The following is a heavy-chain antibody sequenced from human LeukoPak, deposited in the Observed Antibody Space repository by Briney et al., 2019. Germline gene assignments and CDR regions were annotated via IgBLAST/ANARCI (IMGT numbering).Heavy chain of an antibody. CDR2: ITGTTGNT. CDR1: GFTFSGYA. Sequence: GGSLRLSCRASGFTFSGYAMNWVRQAPGKEMEWVSSITGTTGNTYIADSVKGRFSISRDNSRNTLYLQMNNLRAEDTVIYYCAKGTLATCTGARCYPFDSWGQGALVTVSS. J-gene: IGHJ4*02. D-gene: IGHD2-8*02. V-gene: IGHV3-23*01. CDR3: AKGTLATCTGARCYPFDS.